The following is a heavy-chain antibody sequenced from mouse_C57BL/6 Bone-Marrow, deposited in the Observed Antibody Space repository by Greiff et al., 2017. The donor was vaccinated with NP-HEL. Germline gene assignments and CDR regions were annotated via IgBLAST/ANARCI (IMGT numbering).Heavy chain of an antibody. CDR1: GYTFTNYW. CDR3: ARRGYGSSSAWFAY. CDR2: IYPGGGYT. D-gene: IGHD1-1*01. J-gene: IGHJ3*01. V-gene: IGHV1-63*01. Sequence: VQLQQSGAELVRPGTSVKMSCKASGYTFTNYWIGWAKQRPGHGLEWIGDIYPGGGYTNYNEKFKGKATLTADKSSSTAYMQFSSLTSEDSAIYYCARRGYGSSSAWFAYWGQGTLVTVSA.